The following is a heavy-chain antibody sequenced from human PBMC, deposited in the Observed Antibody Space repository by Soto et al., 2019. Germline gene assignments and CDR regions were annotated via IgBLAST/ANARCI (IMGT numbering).Heavy chain of an antibody. CDR2: MNPNSGHT. CDR3: ARAPDYGDLGRWFDP. V-gene: IGHV1-8*01. CDR1: GYSFTSFD. D-gene: IGHD4-17*01. Sequence: ASVKVSCKASGYSFTSFDINWVRQVTGQGLEWMGWMNPNSGHTGYAQKFQGRVTMTRNTSISTAYLELSSLKSEDTAVYYCARAPDYGDLGRWFDPWGQGTLVTSPQ. J-gene: IGHJ5*02.